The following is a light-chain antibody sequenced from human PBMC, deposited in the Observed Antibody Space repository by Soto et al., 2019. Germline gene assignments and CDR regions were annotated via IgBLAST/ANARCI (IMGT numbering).Light chain of an antibody. Sequence: DIQMTQSPSSLSASVGARVPITCRASQGISTYLAWFQQKPGKVPQMLIYAASTLQSGVPSRFSGSGSGTNFSLTISNLQPEDFATYYCQQSFSVPPTFGQGTRLEIK. J-gene: IGKJ5*01. CDR3: QQSFSVPPT. V-gene: IGKV1-27*01. CDR1: QGISTY. CDR2: AAS.